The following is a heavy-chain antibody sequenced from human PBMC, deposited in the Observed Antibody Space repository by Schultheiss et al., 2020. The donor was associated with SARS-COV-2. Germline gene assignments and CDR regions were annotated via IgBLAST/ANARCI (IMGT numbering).Heavy chain of an antibody. J-gene: IGHJ1*01. CDR2: INHSGST. CDR1: GGSISSYY. D-gene: IGHD1-26*01. CDR3: VASPSGRYSVFQH. V-gene: IGHV4-34*01. Sequence: SETLSLTCTVSGGSISSYYWSWIRQPPGKGLEWIGEINHSGSTNYNPSLKSRVTISVDTSKNQFSLKLSSVTAADTAVYYCVASPSGRYSVFQHWGQGTLVTVSS.